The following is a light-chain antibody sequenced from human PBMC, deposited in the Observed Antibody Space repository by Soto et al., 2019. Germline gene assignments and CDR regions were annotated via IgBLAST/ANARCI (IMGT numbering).Light chain of an antibody. CDR1: QSVSSY. CDR3: QQRSNWPIT. CDR2: DAS. Sequence: EIVLTQSPATLSLSPGERATVSCRASQSVSSYLAWYQQKPGQAPRHLIYDASNRAPGIPARFSGSGSGTDFTLTISSLEPEDFAVYYCQQRSNWPITFGQGTRLEIK. J-gene: IGKJ5*01. V-gene: IGKV3-11*01.